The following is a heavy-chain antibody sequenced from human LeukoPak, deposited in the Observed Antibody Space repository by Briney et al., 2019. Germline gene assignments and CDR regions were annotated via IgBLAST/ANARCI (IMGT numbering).Heavy chain of an antibody. CDR2: IYNNDNT. J-gene: IGHJ4*02. CDR3: ARASQWLAFDY. CDR1: GFTVSSSF. D-gene: IGHD6-19*01. V-gene: IGHV3-66*01. Sequence: GGSLRLSCAASGFTVSSSFMNWVRQAPGKGLEWVSTIYNNDNTNYAVSLKGRFTISRDSSTNTLYLQMNSLRAEGTAVYFCARASQWLAFDYWGQGTLVTVSS.